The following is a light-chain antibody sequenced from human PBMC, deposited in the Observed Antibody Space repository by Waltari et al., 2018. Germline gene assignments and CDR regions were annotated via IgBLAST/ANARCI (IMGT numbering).Light chain of an antibody. CDR2: DAF. Sequence: EGLLTQSPDTLSLSQGERATLSCRASQSVISNYLAWYQQRPGQAPRLLIYDAFRRNAGIPDKYSGSGSGTDFTLTISRLEPEDFAVYYCQQYGASPYTFGQGTKVEIK. CDR1: QSVISNY. J-gene: IGKJ2*01. V-gene: IGKV3-20*01. CDR3: QQYGASPYT.